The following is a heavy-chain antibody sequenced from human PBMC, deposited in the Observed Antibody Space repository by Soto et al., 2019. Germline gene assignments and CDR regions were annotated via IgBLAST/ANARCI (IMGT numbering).Heavy chain of an antibody. Sequence: QVQLQESGPGLVKPSQTLSLTCTVSGGSISSGDYYWSWIRQPPGKGLEWIGYIYYSGSTYYNPYLKSRFTLSVATSKHHFPLKLSSVTAADTAVYYCAREIEYGSSRPLDYWGQGTLVTVSS. CDR3: AREIEYGSSRPLDY. J-gene: IGHJ4*02. V-gene: IGHV4-30-4*01. CDR2: IYYSGST. CDR1: GGSISSGDYY. D-gene: IGHD6-6*01.